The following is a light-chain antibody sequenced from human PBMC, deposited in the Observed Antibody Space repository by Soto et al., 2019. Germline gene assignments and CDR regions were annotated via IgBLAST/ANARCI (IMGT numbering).Light chain of an antibody. V-gene: IGKV1-33*01. CDR3: QQYDKLPLT. J-gene: IGKJ5*01. CDR1: QDINNY. CDR2: DVL. Sequence: DIQMTQSPSSLSASVGDRVTISCQASQDINNYLNWFQQKPGKAPKLLIYDVLNLETGVPSRFSGSGSGAYFTLTISSLQPEDIATYYCQQYDKLPLTFGQGKRLEIK.